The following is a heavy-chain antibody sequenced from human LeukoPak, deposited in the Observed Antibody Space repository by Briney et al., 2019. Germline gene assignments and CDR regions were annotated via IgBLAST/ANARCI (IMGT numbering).Heavy chain of an antibody. V-gene: IGHV4-59*01. CDR3: ARDRSGYYDY. J-gene: IGHJ4*02. Sequence: SETLSLTWTVSGGSISSYYWSWIRQPPGKGLEWIGYIYYSGSTNYNPSLKSRVTISVDTSKNQFSLKLSSVTAADTAVYYCARDRSGYYDYWGQGTLVTVSS. CDR1: GGSISSYY. D-gene: IGHD3-22*01. CDR2: IYYSGST.